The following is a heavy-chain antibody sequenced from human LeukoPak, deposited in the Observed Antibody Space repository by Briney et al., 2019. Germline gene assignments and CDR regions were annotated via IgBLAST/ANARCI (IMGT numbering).Heavy chain of an antibody. D-gene: IGHD1-26*01. CDR3: ARDSRLVGEWELYFDY. J-gene: IGHJ4*02. CDR1: GFTFSSYS. V-gene: IGHV3-21*01. Sequence: GGSPRLSCAASGFTFSSYSMNWVRQAPGKGLEWVSSISSSSSYIYYADSVKGRFTISRDNAKNSLYLQMNSLRAEDTAVYYCARDSRLVGEWELYFDYWGQGTLVTVSS. CDR2: ISSSSSYI.